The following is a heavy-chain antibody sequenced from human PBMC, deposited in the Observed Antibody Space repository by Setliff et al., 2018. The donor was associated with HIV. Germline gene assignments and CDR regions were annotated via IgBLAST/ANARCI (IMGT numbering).Heavy chain of an antibody. D-gene: IGHD3-22*01. CDR1: GFTFISYG. Sequence: GGSLRLSCAASGFTFISYGMYWVRQAPGKGLEWVAFIRYDGSYRYYVDSVKGRFTISRDNAKNSLYLQMNSLRAEDTAVYYCARPNYYDSSGSFDYWGQGTLVTVSS. CDR3: ARPNYYDSSGSFDY. V-gene: IGHV3-30*02. CDR2: IRYDGSYR. J-gene: IGHJ4*02.